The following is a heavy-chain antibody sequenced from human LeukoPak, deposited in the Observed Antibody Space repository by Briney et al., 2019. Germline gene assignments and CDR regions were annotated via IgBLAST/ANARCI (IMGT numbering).Heavy chain of an antibody. V-gene: IGHV4-59*01. CDR1: GGSFSGYY. J-gene: IGHJ3*02. D-gene: IGHD3-10*01. Sequence: SETLSLTCAVYGGSFSGYYWNWIRQPPGKGLEWIGYIYYSGSTNYNPSLKSRVTISVDTSKNQFSLKLSSVTAADTAVYYCARSLYYYGSDSFDIWGQGTMVTVSS. CDR2: IYYSGST. CDR3: ARSLYYYGSDSFDI.